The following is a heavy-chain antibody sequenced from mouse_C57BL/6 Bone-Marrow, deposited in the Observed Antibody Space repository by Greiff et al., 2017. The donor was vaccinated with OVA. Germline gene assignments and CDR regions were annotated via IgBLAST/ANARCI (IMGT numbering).Heavy chain of an antibody. CDR2: INPSNGGT. J-gene: IGHJ2*01. CDR1: GYTFTSYW. Sequence: QVQLQQPGTELVKPGASVKLSCKASGYTFTSYWMHWVKQRPGQGLEWIGNINPSNGGTNYNEKFKSKATLTVDKSSSTAYMQLSSLTSEDSAVYYCARSLIYYYGSFFDDWGQGTTLTVSS. V-gene: IGHV1-53*01. D-gene: IGHD1-1*01. CDR3: ARSLIYYYGSFFDD.